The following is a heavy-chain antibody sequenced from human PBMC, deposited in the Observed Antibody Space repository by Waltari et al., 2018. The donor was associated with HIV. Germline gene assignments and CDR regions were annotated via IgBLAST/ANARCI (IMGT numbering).Heavy chain of an antibody. CDR3: SRGLHCTATSCLLYHGMDV. CDR1: GYTFSTYD. V-gene: IGHV1-8*01. D-gene: IGHD2-2*01. Sequence: QVQLVQSGAEVKKPGASVKVPGRASGYTFSTYDINLGRQATGQGLEWMGWMNPNSGNTGYAQKFQGRVNMTRNSSIRTAYMELSSLRSDDTAVYYCSRGLHCTATSCLLYHGMDVWGQGTAVSVSS. J-gene: IGHJ6*02. CDR2: MNPNSGNT.